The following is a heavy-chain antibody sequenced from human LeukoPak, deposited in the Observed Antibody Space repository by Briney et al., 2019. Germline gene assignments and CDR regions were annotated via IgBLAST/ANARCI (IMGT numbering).Heavy chain of an antibody. CDR1: GFTFSSYS. V-gene: IGHV3-21*01. Sequence: GASLRLSCAASGFTFSSYSMNWVRKAPGNGLEWVSPISSSSSYIYYADSVKGRFTISRDNAKNSLYLQMNSLRAEDTAVYYCATVTPTVTTVYFDYWGQGTLVTVSS. CDR3: ATVTPTVTTVYFDY. J-gene: IGHJ4*02. D-gene: IGHD4-17*01. CDR2: ISSSSSYI.